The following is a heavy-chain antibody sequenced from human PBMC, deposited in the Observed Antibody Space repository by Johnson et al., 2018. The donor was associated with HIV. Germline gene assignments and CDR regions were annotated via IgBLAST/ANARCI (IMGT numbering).Heavy chain of an antibody. Sequence: VQLVESGGGLVEPGGSMRLSCGASGFSVSNTYMTWVRQAPGKGLKWVSVLYTGGSTSYADSERGRFTISRDNSKNDLYLQMSSLRVEDTAMYYCARDGESQQLPLGDAFDIWGQGTMVTVSS. V-gene: IGHV3-66*01. D-gene: IGHD6-13*01. J-gene: IGHJ3*02. CDR1: GFSVSNTY. CDR2: LYTGGST. CDR3: ARDGESQQLPLGDAFDI.